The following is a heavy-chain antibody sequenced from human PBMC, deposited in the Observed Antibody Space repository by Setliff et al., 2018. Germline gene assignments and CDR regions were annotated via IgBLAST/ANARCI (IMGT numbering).Heavy chain of an antibody. CDR2: MSHRGRT. Sequence: PSETLSLTCGVSGASITSGHYWGWIRQPPGKGLEWIATMSHRGRTYFNPSLESRATMSRDTSKNQFSLRLTSVAAADTAVYYCASPRRDDLDSPFDAFDIWGRGTMVTV. CDR1: GASITSGHY. CDR3: ASPRRDDLDSPFDAFDI. D-gene: IGHD3-3*01. V-gene: IGHV4-38-2*01. J-gene: IGHJ3*02.